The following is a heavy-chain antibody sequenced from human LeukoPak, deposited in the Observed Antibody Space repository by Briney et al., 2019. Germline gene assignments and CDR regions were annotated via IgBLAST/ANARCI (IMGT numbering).Heavy chain of an antibody. J-gene: IGHJ2*01. CDR1: GGSISSYY. V-gene: IGHV4-59*01. CDR2: IYYSGST. CDR3: ARMIAAAGTEYFDL. Sequence: SETLSLTCTVSGGSISSYYWSWIRQPPGKGLEWIGYIYYSGSTNYNPSLKSRVTISVDTSKNQFSLKLSSVTAADTAVYYCARMIAAAGTEYFDLWGRGTLVTVSS. D-gene: IGHD6-13*01.